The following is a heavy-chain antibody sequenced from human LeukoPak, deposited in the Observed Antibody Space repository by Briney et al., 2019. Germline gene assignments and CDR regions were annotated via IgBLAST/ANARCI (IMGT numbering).Heavy chain of an antibody. CDR3: ARSYCSGTSCSGDY. J-gene: IGHJ4*02. D-gene: IGHD2-2*01. CDR1: GFTFSSYW. CDR2: ISSDASNK. V-gene: IGHV3-30*03. Sequence: GGSLRLSCAASGFTFSSYWMSWVRQAPGKGLEWVTVISSDASNKNYADSVKGRFTVSRDNSKNTLYLQMNSLRTEDTAVYYCARSYCSGTSCSGDYWGQGTLVTVSS.